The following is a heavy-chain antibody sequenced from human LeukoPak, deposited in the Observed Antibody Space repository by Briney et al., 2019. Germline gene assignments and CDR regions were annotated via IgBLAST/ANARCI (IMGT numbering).Heavy chain of an antibody. CDR3: AREISMFVNAFDL. D-gene: IGHD3-10*02. V-gene: IGHV3-33*01. J-gene: IGHJ3*01. CDR1: GFTFSNSG. Sequence: GRPLRLSCAASGFTFSNSGMHWVRQAPGKGLEWVAVIWYDGSNEYYADAVKGRFIISRDNSKNTVHLQMNSLRVEDTSVYYCAREISMFVNAFDLWGQGTLVAVSS. CDR2: IWYDGSNE.